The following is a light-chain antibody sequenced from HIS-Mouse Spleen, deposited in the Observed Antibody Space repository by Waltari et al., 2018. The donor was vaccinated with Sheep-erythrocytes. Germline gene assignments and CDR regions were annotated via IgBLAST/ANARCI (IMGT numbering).Light chain of an antibody. CDR3: QQYNSYPLT. Sequence: DIQMTQSPSTLSASVGDRVTITCRASQSILSWLAWYQQKPGKAPKLLIYKASSLESGVPSRFSGSGSGTEFTLTISSLQPDDFATYYCQQYNSYPLTFGGGTKVEIK. J-gene: IGKJ4*01. CDR1: QSILSW. CDR2: KAS. V-gene: IGKV1-5*03.